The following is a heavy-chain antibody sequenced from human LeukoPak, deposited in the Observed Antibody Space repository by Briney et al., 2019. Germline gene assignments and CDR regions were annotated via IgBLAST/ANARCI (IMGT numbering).Heavy chain of an antibody. CDR2: ISGSGGST. J-gene: IGHJ1*01. CDR1: GFTFSSYA. Sequence: GGSLRLSCAASGFTFSSYAMSWVRQAPGKGLEWVSAISGSGGSTYYADSVKGRFTISRDNSKNTLYLQMNSLRAEDTAVYYCAKVTTVRGVPFEYFQHWGQGTLVTVSS. D-gene: IGHD3-10*01. CDR3: AKVTTVRGVPFEYFQH. V-gene: IGHV3-23*01.